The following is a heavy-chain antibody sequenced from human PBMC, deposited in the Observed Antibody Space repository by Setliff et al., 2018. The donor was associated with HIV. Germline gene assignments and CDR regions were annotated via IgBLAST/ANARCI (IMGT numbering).Heavy chain of an antibody. Sequence: SETLSLTCSVSGVSVGSGDYYWHWIRPHPEKALEWIGYIFHSGDTYYNPSLKSRISMSVDTSKNQFSLKLTALTAADTAGYYDATRPRIAARPFDYWGQGMLVTVSS. CDR3: ATRPRIAARPFDY. CDR2: IFHSGDT. CDR1: GVSVGSGDYY. D-gene: IGHD6-6*01. J-gene: IGHJ4*02. V-gene: IGHV4-31*03.